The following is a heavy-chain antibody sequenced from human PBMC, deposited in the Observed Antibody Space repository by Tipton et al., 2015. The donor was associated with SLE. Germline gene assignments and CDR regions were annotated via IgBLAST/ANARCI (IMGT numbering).Heavy chain of an antibody. CDR3: ARRTGTTPHYYYYMDV. D-gene: IGHD1-7*01. J-gene: IGHJ6*03. Sequence: QLVQSGPEVKKPGASVKVSCKASGYTFTGYYMHWVRQAPGQGLEWMGWINPNSGGTNYAQKFQGRVTMTRDTSISTAYMELSRLRSDDTAVYYCARRTGTTPHYYYYMDVWGKGTTVTVSS. CDR1: GYTFTGYY. CDR2: INPNSGGT. V-gene: IGHV1-2*02.